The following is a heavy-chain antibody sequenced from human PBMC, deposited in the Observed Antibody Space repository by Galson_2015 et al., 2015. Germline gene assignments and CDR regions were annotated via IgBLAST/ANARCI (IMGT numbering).Heavy chain of an antibody. V-gene: IGHV3-23*01. D-gene: IGHD1-26*01. Sequence: SLRLSCAASGFTFTPYAMSWVRQAPGKGLEWVSTIGGSAGGGTFLADSLKGRFTISRDNSQNTLFLQMNGLRAEDTALYYCVKNRGSYYKNWRLDLWGRGALVTVSS. J-gene: IGHJ2*01. CDR1: GFTFTPYA. CDR3: VKNRGSYYKNWRLDL. CDR2: IGGSAGGGT.